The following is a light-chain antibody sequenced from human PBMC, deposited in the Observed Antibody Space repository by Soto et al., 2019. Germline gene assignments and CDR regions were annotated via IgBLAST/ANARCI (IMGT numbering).Light chain of an antibody. CDR2: GAS. J-gene: IGKJ5*01. Sequence: EIVLTQSPATLSLSPGERATLSCRASQSVSSSYLAWYQQKPGQAPRLLIYGASSRATGIPDRFSGSGSGTDFTLTISRLEPEDFAVYYCQQYDSSPITFGQGTRLEIK. CDR3: QQYDSSPIT. V-gene: IGKV3-20*01. CDR1: QSVSSSY.